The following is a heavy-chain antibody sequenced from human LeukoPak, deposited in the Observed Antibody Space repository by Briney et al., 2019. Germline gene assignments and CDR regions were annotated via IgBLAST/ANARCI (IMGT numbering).Heavy chain of an antibody. D-gene: IGHD4-23*01. CDR1: GYTFTGYY. V-gene: IGHV1-2*02. CDR3: ARVAYYGGSPAGFDY. CDR2: INPNSGGT. J-gene: IGHJ4*02. Sequence: ASVKVSCKASGYTFTGYYMHWVRQAPGQGLEWMGWINPNSGGTNYAQKFQGRVTMTRDTSISTAYMELSRLRSDDTAVYYCARVAYYGGSPAGFDYWGQGTLVTVSS.